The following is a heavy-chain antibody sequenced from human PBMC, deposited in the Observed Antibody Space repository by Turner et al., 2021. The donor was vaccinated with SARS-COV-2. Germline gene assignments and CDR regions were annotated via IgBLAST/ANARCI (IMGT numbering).Heavy chain of an antibody. J-gene: IGHJ3*02. Sequence: QVHLRQSGAEVKKPGSSVKVSCKASGGTFSRYSISWVRQAPGQGLEWMGRIIPILGIANYAQRFQGRVTITADKSTSTAYMELSSLRSEDTAVYYCARDDSSGYYSGAFDIWGQGTMVTVSS. CDR1: GGTFSRYS. V-gene: IGHV1-69*08. CDR3: ARDDSSGYYSGAFDI. CDR2: IIPILGIA. D-gene: IGHD3-22*01.